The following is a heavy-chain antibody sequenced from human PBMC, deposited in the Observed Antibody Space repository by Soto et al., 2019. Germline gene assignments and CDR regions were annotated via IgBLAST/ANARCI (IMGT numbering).Heavy chain of an antibody. CDR2: MYYSGST. V-gene: IGHV4-59*01. Sequence: QVQLQESGPGLVKPSETLSLTCTVSGGSISSYYWSWIRQPPGKGLEWIGYMYYSGSTNYNPSLKSRLTLTVDTSKNQFSLKLSSVTAADTAVYYCARDLKDYYGMDVWCQGTTVTVSS. CDR3: ARDLKDYYGMDV. CDR1: GGSISSYY. J-gene: IGHJ6*02.